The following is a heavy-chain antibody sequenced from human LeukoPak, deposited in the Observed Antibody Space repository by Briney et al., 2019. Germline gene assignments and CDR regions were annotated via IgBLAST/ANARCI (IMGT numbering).Heavy chain of an antibody. CDR1: GFTFSIYG. D-gene: IGHD4-11*01. V-gene: IGHV3-30*02. CDR3: AKDLATTAPGGYFDY. J-gene: IGHJ4*02. Sequence: PGGSLRLSCAASGFTFSIYGMHWVRQAPGKGLEWVAFIRYDGSNKYYADSVKGRFTISRDNSKNTLYLQMNSLRAEDTAVYYCAKDLATTAPGGYFDYWGQGTLVTVSS. CDR2: IRYDGSNK.